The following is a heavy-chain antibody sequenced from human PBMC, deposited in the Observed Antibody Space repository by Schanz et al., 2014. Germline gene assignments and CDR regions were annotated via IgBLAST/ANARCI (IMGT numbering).Heavy chain of an antibody. Sequence: EVQLLESGGGLVQPGGSLRLSCIGSGFTFRSYALGWVRQAPGKGLEWVSLVSASGGGPFYADSVKGRFTISRDNSKNTVYLQMNSLRGEDTGMYYCARGDPVAGLDYWGRGTLVTVSS. V-gene: IGHV3-23*01. CDR1: GFTFRSYA. CDR3: ARGDPVAGLDY. J-gene: IGHJ4*02. CDR2: VSASGGGP.